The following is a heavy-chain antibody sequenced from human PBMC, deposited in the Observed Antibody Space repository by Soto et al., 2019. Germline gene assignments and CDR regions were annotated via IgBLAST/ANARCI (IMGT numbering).Heavy chain of an antibody. J-gene: IGHJ3*02. Sequence: ASVKVSCKASGYTFTSYAMHWVRQAPGQRLEWMGWINAGNGNTKYSQKFQGRVTITRDTSASTAYMELSSLRSEDTAVYYCARAVLYDILTGYHERAFDIWGQGTMVT. CDR1: GYTFTSYA. CDR3: ARAVLYDILTGYHERAFDI. V-gene: IGHV1-3*01. CDR2: INAGNGNT. D-gene: IGHD3-9*01.